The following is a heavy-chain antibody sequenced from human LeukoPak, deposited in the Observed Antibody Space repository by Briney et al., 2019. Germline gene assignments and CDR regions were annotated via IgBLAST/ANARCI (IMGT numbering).Heavy chain of an antibody. J-gene: IGHJ4*02. CDR1: GGSISSSSYY. CDR3: ARHGSSQYDFWSGYSLIDY. CDR2: IYYSGST. Sequence: SETLSLTCTVSGGSISSSSYYWGWIHQPPGKGLEWIGSIYYSGSTYYNPSLKSRVTISVDTSKNQFSLKLSSVTAADTAVYYCARHGSSQYDFWSGYSLIDYWGQGTLVTVSS. D-gene: IGHD3-3*01. V-gene: IGHV4-39*01.